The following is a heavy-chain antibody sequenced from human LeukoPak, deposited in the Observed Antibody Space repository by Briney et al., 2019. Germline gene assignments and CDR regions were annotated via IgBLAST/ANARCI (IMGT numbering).Heavy chain of an antibody. Sequence: GGSLRLSCVASGFPFSSYWMTWVRQAPGKGLEWVANIKQDGSKKSYVDSVKGRFTISRDNAKNSLYLQMNSLRAEDTAIYYSTRVGYIDEGIDYWGQGTLVTVSS. CDR1: GFPFSSYW. V-gene: IGHV3-7*04. J-gene: IGHJ4*02. CDR3: TRVGYIDEGIDY. CDR2: IKQDGSKK. D-gene: IGHD5-24*01.